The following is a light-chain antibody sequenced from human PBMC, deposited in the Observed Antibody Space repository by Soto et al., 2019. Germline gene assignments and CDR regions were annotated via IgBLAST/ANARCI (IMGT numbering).Light chain of an antibody. Sequence: EIVLTQSPATLSLSPGERATLSCRASQSVSTYLAWYQHKPGQSPRLLISDASTRATGIPPRFSGDGSGTEFTLTIGRLQSADFGVYYCQQYDKWPCTFGGGTKVDIK. CDR3: QQYDKWPCT. J-gene: IGKJ4*02. CDR1: QSVSTY. CDR2: DAS. V-gene: IGKV3D-15*01.